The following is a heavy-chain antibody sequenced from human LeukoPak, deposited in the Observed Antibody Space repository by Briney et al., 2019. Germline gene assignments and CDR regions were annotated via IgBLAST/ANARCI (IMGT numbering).Heavy chain of an antibody. J-gene: IGHJ3*02. CDR3: ARKDPLGAFDI. Sequence: PGGSLRLSCAASGFTFSSYAMSWVRQAPGKGLEWVSVIYSGGSTYYADSVKGRFTISRDNSKNTLYLQMNSLRAEDTAVYYCARKDPLGAFDIWGQGTMVTVSS. CDR2: IYSGGST. V-gene: IGHV3-53*01. CDR1: GFTFSSYA. D-gene: IGHD2-15*01.